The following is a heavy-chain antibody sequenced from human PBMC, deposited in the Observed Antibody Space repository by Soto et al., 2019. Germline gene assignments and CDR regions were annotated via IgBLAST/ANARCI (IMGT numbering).Heavy chain of an antibody. J-gene: IGHJ6*02. D-gene: IGHD2-2*01. CDR1: GYTFTGYY. Sequence: ASVKVSCKASGYTFTGYYMHWVRQAPGQGLEGMGWINPNSGGTNYAQKFQGWVTMTRDTSISTAYMELSRLRSDDTAVYDCARSADCSSTSCYGHYYYYGMDVWGQGTTVTVSS. CDR2: INPNSGGT. V-gene: IGHV1-2*04. CDR3: ARSADCSSTSCYGHYYYYGMDV.